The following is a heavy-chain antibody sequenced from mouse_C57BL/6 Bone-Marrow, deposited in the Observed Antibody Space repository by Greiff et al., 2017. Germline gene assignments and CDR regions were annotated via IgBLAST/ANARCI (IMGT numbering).Heavy chain of an antibody. CDR2: ISTYYGDA. V-gene: IGHV1-67*01. D-gene: IGHD1-1*01. CDR1: GYTFTDYA. Sequence: VKLVESGPELVRPGVSVKISCKGSGYTFTDYAMHWVKQSHAKSLEWIGVISTYYGDASYNQKFKDKATMTVDKSSSTAYMELARLTSEDSAVYYCARYPRFITTRYYFDYWGQGTTLTVSS. CDR3: ARYPRFITTRYYFDY. J-gene: IGHJ2*01.